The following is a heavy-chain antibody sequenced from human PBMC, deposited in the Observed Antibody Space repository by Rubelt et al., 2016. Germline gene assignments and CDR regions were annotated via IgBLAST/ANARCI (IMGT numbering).Heavy chain of an antibody. CDR2: ISAYNGNT. CDR1: GYTLTSYG. Sequence: QVQLVQSGAEVKKPGASVKVSCKASGYTLTSYGISWVRQAPGQGLEWMGLISAYNGNTNYAQKPQGRVTMTTDTATGTAYMGLRGLRSDDTAVYYCARKWLFQFDYWGQGTLVTVSS. D-gene: IGHD3-22*01. V-gene: IGHV1-18*01. J-gene: IGHJ4*02. CDR3: ARKWLFQFDY.